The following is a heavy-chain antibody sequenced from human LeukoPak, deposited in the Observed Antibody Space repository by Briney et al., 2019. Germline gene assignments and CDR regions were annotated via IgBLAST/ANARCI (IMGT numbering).Heavy chain of an antibody. D-gene: IGHD3-22*01. CDR2: INPHGDGT. CDR3: ARTYYYDRNGYIEFDY. J-gene: IGHJ4*02. Sequence: ASVKVSCKASGYSFTGYYIHWVRQAPGQGLEWVGWINPHGDGTTYAQKFQGRVTMTADTSITTAYMELTRLTSDDTAVYFRARTYYYDRNGYIEFDYWGQGTLVTVSS. V-gene: IGHV1-2*02. CDR1: GYSFTGYY.